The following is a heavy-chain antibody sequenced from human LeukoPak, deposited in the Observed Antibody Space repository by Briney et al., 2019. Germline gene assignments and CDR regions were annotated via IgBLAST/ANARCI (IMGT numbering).Heavy chain of an antibody. CDR1: GFTFSSYG. CDR2: IRYDGSNK. CDR3: ARRAVSGSYYFDY. J-gene: IGHJ4*02. V-gene: IGHV3-30*02. D-gene: IGHD1-26*01. Sequence: GGSLRLSCVASGFTFSSYGMHWVRQAPGKGLEWVAFIRYDGSNKYYADSVKGRFTISRDNSKNTLYLQMNSLRVEDTAVYYCARRAVSGSYYFDYWGQGTLVTVSS.